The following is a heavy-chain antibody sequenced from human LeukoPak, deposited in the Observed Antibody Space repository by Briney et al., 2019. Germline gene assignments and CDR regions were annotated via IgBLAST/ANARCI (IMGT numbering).Heavy chain of an antibody. V-gene: IGHV4-59*01. D-gene: IGHD1-26*01. CDR3: ARVTSSGSYWIAYYGMDV. CDR1: GGSISSYY. J-gene: IGHJ6*02. CDR2: IYYSGST. Sequence: SETLSLTCTVSGGSISSYYWSWIRQPPGKGLEWIGYIYYSGSTNYNPSLKSRVTISVDTSKNQFSLELSSVTAAHTAVYYCARVTSSGSYWIAYYGMDVWGQGTTVTVSS.